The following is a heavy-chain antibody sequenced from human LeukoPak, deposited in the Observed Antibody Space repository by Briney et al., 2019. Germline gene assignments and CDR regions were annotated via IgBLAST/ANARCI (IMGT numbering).Heavy chain of an antibody. Sequence: PGGSLRLSCAASGFTFSSYGMHWVRQAPGQGLERLPFIRYDGSNKYYADSVKGRFTISRDNSKNTLYLQMNSLRAEDTAVYYCAKDISSTITFDIWGQGTMVTVSS. CDR1: GFTFSSYG. CDR2: IRYDGSNK. D-gene: IGHD2-2*01. J-gene: IGHJ3*02. V-gene: IGHV3-30*02. CDR3: AKDISSTITFDI.